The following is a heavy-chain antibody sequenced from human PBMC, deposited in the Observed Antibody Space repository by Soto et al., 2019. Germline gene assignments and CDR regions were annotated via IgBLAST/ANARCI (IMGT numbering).Heavy chain of an antibody. CDR3: YTSSRNEYHFAMDA. D-gene: IGHD6-6*01. Sequence: PGVSLRLSCSASGLSVSSSDMSWVRQAPGKGLEWVSVIYSGGSTHDADSVKGRFTISRDNSKNTVHLQMNSLRVDDTAVYFCYTSSRNEYHFAMDAWGQGPTVTVSS. CDR2: IYSGGST. V-gene: IGHV3-53*01. J-gene: IGHJ6*02. CDR1: GLSVSSSD.